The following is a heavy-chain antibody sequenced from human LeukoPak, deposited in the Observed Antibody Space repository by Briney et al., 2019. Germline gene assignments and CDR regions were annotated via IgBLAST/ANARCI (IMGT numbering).Heavy chain of an antibody. Sequence: VGSLRLSCATSGYTFTGYDVNWVRQAPGQGLEWMARINPNSGDTNYAHKFQGRVTMTRDTSISTAYVEVSSLRSEDTAMYYCARDQERTTYYDFWSGSIPCGGSLAYAVWGQGTLVTVSS. CDR3: ARDQERTTYYDFWSGSIPCGGSLAYAV. V-gene: IGHV1-2*06. J-gene: IGHJ4*02. D-gene: IGHD3-3*01. CDR1: GYTFTGYD. CDR2: INPNSGDT.